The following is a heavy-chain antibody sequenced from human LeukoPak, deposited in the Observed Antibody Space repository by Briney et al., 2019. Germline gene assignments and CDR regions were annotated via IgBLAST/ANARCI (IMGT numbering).Heavy chain of an antibody. Sequence: ASVKVSCKASGYTFTSYGISWVRQAPGQGLEWMGWISAYNGNTNYAQKLQGRVTMTTDTSTSTAYMELRSLRSDDTAVYYCARGLLRYFDWLSRSYYFDYWGQGTLVTVSS. D-gene: IGHD3-9*01. CDR1: GYTFTSYG. CDR2: ISAYNGNT. J-gene: IGHJ4*02. V-gene: IGHV1-18*01. CDR3: ARGLLRYFDWLSRSYYFDY.